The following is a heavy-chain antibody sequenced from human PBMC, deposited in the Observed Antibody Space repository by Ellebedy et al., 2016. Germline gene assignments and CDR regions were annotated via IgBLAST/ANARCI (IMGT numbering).Heavy chain of an antibody. CDR2: LYSGGTI. Sequence: GGSLRLSCAVSGFTVSSNYMSWVRQAPGKGLEWVSVLYSGGTIYYADSVKGRFIISRDSSKNTLFLQMNGLRAEDTAVYYCVTPGGYVGGFDQWGQGTLVIVSS. V-gene: IGHV3-66*04. D-gene: IGHD6-13*01. CDR1: GFTVSSNY. CDR3: VTPGGYVGGFDQ. J-gene: IGHJ4*02.